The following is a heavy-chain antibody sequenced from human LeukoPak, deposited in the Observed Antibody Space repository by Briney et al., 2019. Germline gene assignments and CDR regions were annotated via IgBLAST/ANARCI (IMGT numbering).Heavy chain of an antibody. CDR3: ARVLNDPYYYGSGNSIDI. Sequence: SETLSFTCAVSGGSISSGGYSWSWIRQPPGKGLEWIGYIYYSGSTYYTPSLRSRVTILLDTSKNQFSLKLSSVTAADTAVYYCARVLNDPYYYGSGNSIDIWGQGTMVTVSS. CDR2: IYYSGST. J-gene: IGHJ3*02. CDR1: GGSISSGGYS. V-gene: IGHV4-30-4*07. D-gene: IGHD3-10*01.